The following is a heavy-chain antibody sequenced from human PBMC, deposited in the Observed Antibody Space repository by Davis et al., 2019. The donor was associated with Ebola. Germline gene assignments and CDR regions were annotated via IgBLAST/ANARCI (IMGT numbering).Heavy chain of an antibody. Sequence: ASVKVSCKASGGTFSSYAISWVRQATGQGLEWMGWMNPNSGNTGYAQKFQGRVTMTRNTSISTAYMELSSLRSEDTAVYYCARDHEDIVLMVYAIPATVKFDYWGQGTLVTVSS. J-gene: IGHJ4*02. CDR3: ARDHEDIVLMVYAIPATVKFDY. CDR1: GGTFSSYA. V-gene: IGHV1-8*02. D-gene: IGHD2-8*01. CDR2: MNPNSGNT.